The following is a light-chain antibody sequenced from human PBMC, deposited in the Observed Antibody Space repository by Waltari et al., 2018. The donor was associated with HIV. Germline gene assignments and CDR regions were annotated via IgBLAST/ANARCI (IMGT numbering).Light chain of an antibody. CDR3: QHYHSDPPT. CDR2: DTS. J-gene: IGKJ1*01. V-gene: IGKV1-8*01. CDR1: QGISNS. Sequence: IRMTQSPSSSPASVGDRVTITCRASQGISNSLAWYQQKPGKAPKLLIYDTSTLQTGVPSRFSGGGSGTDFSLTISCLQSEDFATYYCQHYHSDPPTFGQGTKVEIK.